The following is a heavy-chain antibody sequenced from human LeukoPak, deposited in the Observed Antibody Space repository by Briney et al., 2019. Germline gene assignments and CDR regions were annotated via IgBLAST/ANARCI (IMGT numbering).Heavy chain of an antibody. CDR2: IKQDGSEK. D-gene: IGHD6-13*01. J-gene: IGHJ4*02. CDR3: ARDPIAAAGAFDY. V-gene: IGHV3-7*03. Sequence: GGSLRLSCAASGFTFSSYWMSWVRQAPGKGLEWVANIKQDGSEKYYVDSVKGRFTISRDNAKNSLYLQMNSLRAEDTAVYYCARDPIAAAGAFDYWGQGTLVTVSS. CDR1: GFTFSSYW.